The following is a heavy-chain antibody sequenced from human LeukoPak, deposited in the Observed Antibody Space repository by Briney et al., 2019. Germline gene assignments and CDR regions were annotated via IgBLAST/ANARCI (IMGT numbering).Heavy chain of an antibody. V-gene: IGHV3-53*01. CDR2: IYSGGST. CDR1: GFTVSSNY. J-gene: IGHJ4*02. Sequence: GGSLRLSCAASGFTVSSNYMSWVLQAPGKGLEWVSVIYSGGSTYYADSVKGRFTISRDNSKNTLYLQMNSLRAEDTAVYYCARAPGSSWPPSLDYWGQGTLVTVSS. CDR3: ARAPGSSWPPSLDY. D-gene: IGHD6-13*01.